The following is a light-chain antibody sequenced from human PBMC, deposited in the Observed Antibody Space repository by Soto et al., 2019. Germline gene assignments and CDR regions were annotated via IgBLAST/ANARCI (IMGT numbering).Light chain of an antibody. Sequence: DIVMTQSPATLSVSPGERATLSCRASQSVNSNLAWYQQKPGQAPRLLIYGASTRATGIPARFSGSGSGTEFTLTISSLQSEDFAVYYCQQYNNWPPTFGQGTKVEIK. V-gene: IGKV3-15*01. J-gene: IGKJ1*01. CDR1: QSVNSN. CDR2: GAS. CDR3: QQYNNWPPT.